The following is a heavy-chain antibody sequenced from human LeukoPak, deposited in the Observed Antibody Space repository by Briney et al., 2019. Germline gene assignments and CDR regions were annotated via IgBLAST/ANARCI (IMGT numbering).Heavy chain of an antibody. CDR1: GGSISSGHYY. Sequence: SETLSLTCTVSGGSISSGHYYWSWIRQPPGKGLEWIGEINHSGSTNYNPSLKSRVTISVDTSKNQFSLKLSSVTAADTAVYYCARSAPGTTGTRRFLPDYWGQGTLVTVSS. V-gene: IGHV4-39*07. CDR2: INHSGST. J-gene: IGHJ4*02. D-gene: IGHD1-1*01. CDR3: ARSAPGTTGTRRFLPDY.